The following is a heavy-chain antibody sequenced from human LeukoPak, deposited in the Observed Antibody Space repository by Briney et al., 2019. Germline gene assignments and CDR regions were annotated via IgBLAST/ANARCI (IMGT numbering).Heavy chain of an antibody. Sequence: GGSLRLSCAASGFTFSSYAMSWVRQAPGKGLEWVAVISYDGSNKYYADSVKGRFTISRDNSKNTLYLQMNSLRAEDTAVYYCARDYYDILTGYHNWFDSWGQGTLVTVSS. CDR1: GFTFSSYA. CDR3: ARDYYDILTGYHNWFDS. D-gene: IGHD3-9*01. V-gene: IGHV3-30*04. J-gene: IGHJ5*01. CDR2: ISYDGSNK.